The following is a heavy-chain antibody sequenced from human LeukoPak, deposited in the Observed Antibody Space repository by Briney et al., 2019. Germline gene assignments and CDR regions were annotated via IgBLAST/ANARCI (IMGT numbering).Heavy chain of an antibody. Sequence: ASVKVSCKTSGYTFTSYGISWVRQAPGQGLEWMGWISVSNGNTDYAQKFQGRVTMTTNTSTSTAYMELRSLRSDDSAVYYCAKMGARAPERYHYMDVWGKGTTVTISS. J-gene: IGHJ6*03. CDR1: GYTFTSYG. CDR2: ISVSNGNT. CDR3: AKMGARAPERYHYMDV. V-gene: IGHV1-18*01. D-gene: IGHD1-26*01.